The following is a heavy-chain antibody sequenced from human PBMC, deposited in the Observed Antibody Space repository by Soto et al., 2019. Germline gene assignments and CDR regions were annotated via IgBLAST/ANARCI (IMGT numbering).Heavy chain of an antibody. CDR3: AAGSSTNLLYHFDY. CDR1: GFTFNDHY. Sequence: EVRLVESGGGLVQPGGSLRLSCAVSGFTFNDHYIDWVRQAPGKGLEWVGRTKNKADRYTTEYAASVKGRFTISRGYSQNSLYLQMTSLRTEDTAVYYCAAGSSTNLLYHFDYWGQGTLVAVSS. D-gene: IGHD2-2*01. V-gene: IGHV3-72*01. J-gene: IGHJ4*02. CDR2: TKNKADRYTT.